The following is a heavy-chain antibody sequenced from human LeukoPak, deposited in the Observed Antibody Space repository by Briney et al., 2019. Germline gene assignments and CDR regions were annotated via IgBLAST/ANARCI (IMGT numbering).Heavy chain of an antibody. D-gene: IGHD3-22*01. V-gene: IGHV3-49*03. Sequence: PGRSLRLSCTASGSTFGDYAMSWFRQAPGKGLEWVGFIRSKAYGGTTEYAASVKGRFTISRDDSKSITYLQMNSLKTEDTAVYYCTRGVYYYDSLSFDPWGQGTLVTVSS. CDR1: GSTFGDYA. CDR3: TRGVYYYDSLSFDP. J-gene: IGHJ5*02. CDR2: IRSKAYGGTT.